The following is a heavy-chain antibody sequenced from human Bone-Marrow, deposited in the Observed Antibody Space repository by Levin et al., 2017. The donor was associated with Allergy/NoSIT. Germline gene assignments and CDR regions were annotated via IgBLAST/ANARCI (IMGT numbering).Heavy chain of an antibody. J-gene: IGHJ4*02. CDR3: ASIPLEYGDYHPRFDY. V-gene: IGHV3-11*01. Sequence: LGESLKISCAASGFTFSDYYMSWIRQAPGKGLEWVSYISSSGSTIYYADSVKGRFTISRDNAKNSLYLQMNSLRAEDTAVYYCASIPLEYGDYHPRFDYWGQGTLVTVSS. CDR1: GFTFSDYY. CDR2: ISSSGSTI. D-gene: IGHD4-17*01.